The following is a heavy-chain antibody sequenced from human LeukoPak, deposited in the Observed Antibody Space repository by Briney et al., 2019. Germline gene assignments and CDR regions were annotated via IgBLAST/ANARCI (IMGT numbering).Heavy chain of an antibody. D-gene: IGHD3-10*01. V-gene: IGHV3-7*01. J-gene: IGHJ3*01. CDR1: GFTFSSYW. Sequence: GVLRLSCAASGFTFSSYWMTWVRQAPGKGLEWVANIKLDVSETYYVDSVRGRFTISRGNTKNSLYLQMDSLRAEDTAVYYCARKGNAFDFWGQGTMVTVSS. CDR2: IKLDVSET. CDR3: ARKGNAFDF.